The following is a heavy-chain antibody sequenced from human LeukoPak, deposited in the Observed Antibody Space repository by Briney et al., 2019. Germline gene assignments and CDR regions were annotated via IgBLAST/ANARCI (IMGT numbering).Heavy chain of an antibody. CDR2: IRSTANGYAT. CDR3: ARGAKSYYDSSGYFDY. Sequence: GGSLRLSCAASGFTFSGSALHWVRQASGKGLEWVGRIRSTANGYATAYAASVKGRFTISRDDSKNTAYLQMDSLKTEDTAVYYCARGAKSYYDSSGYFDYWGQGTLVTVSS. V-gene: IGHV3-73*01. CDR1: GFTFSGSA. J-gene: IGHJ4*02. D-gene: IGHD3-22*01.